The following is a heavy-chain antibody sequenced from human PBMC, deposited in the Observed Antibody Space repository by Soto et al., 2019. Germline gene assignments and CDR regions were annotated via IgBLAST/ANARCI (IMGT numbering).Heavy chain of an antibody. V-gene: IGHV1-18*01. D-gene: IGHD2-2*02. Sequence: ASVKVSCKASGGTFSNYGMSRVRQAPGQVLEWMGWISAKSGNTNYAQKFQGRNTITTDTSTNTAYLELRSLRSDDTAVYYCARDCPVPPATPNNWFDPWGQGTLVTVSS. CDR3: ARDCPVPPATPNNWFDP. CDR1: GGTFSNYG. J-gene: IGHJ5*02. CDR2: ISAKSGNT.